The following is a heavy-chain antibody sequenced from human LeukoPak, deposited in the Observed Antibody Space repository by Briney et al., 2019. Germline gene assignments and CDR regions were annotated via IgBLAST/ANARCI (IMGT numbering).Heavy chain of an antibody. CDR1: GYTFTGYY. CDR2: INPNSGGT. CDR3: ARGVSVWYQLLFGWFDP. D-gene: IGHD2-2*01. V-gene: IGHV1-2*02. Sequence: ASVKVSCTASGYTFTGYYMHWVRQAPGQGLEWMGWINPNSGGTNYAQKFQGRVTMTRDTSISTAYMELSRLRSDDTAVYYCARGVSVWYQLLFGWFDPWGQGTLVTVSS. J-gene: IGHJ5*02.